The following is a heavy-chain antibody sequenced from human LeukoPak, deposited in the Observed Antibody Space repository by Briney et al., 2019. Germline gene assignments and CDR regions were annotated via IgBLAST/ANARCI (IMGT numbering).Heavy chain of an antibody. CDR2: INWNGGST. D-gene: IGHD1-26*01. V-gene: IGHV3-20*04. CDR3: ARGLFSGSPGFSYYFDY. J-gene: IGHJ4*02. Sequence: GGSLRLSCASSGFTFDDYGMSWVRQAPGKGLEWVSGINWNGGSTGYADSVKGRFTISRDNAKSSLYLQMNSLRVEDTALYYCARGLFSGSPGFSYYFDYWGQGTLVTVSS. CDR1: GFTFDDYG.